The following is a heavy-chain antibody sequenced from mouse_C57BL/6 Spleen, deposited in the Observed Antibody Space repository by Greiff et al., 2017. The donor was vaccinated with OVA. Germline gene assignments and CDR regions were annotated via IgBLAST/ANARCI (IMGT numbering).Heavy chain of an antibody. D-gene: IGHD1-1*01. CDR1: GFTFSSYA. V-gene: IGHV5-4*01. J-gene: IGHJ2*01. CDR3: ARVGSGSSPYFDY. CDR2: ISDGGSYT. Sequence: VQLKESGGGLVKPGGSLKLSCAASGFTFSSYAMSWVRQTPEKRLEWVATISDGGSYTCYPDNVKGRFTISRDNAKNNLYLQMSHLKSEDTAMYYCARVGSGSSPYFDYWGQGTTLTVSS.